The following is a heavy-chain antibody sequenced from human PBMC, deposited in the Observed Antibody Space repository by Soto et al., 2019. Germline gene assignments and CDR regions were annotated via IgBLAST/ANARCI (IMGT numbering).Heavy chain of an antibody. CDR2: IYYSGST. CDR3: ARGIEAAAGPFDY. CDR1: GGSISSYY. V-gene: IGHV4-59*01. D-gene: IGHD6-13*01. Sequence: SETLSLTCTVSGGSISSYYWSWIRQPPGKGLEWMGYIYYSGSTKYNPSLKSRVTISVDKSKNQFSLKLSSVPAADTAVYYCARGIEAAAGPFDYWGQGTLVTVSS. J-gene: IGHJ4*02.